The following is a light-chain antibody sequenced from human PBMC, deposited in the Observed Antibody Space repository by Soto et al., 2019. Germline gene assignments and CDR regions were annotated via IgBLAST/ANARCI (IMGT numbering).Light chain of an antibody. CDR3: QQRSNWPRLP. Sequence: IVMTQSPATLSLSPVERATLSCRASQNVSSYLAWYQQKPGQAPRLLIYDASNRAIGIPARFSGSGSGTDFTLTISSLQPEDFAVYFCQQRSNWPRLPFGGGSMVAIK. CDR2: DAS. CDR1: QNVSSY. V-gene: IGKV3-11*01. J-gene: IGKJ4*01.